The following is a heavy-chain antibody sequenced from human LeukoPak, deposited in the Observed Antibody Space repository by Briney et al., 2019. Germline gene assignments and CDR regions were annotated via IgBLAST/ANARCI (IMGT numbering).Heavy chain of an antibody. CDR3: ARGGYSFDY. Sequence: PGGSLRLSCAASGFTFSNAWMTWVRQAPGKGLEWVARLHPDGSERNYVGSVEGRFTVSGDNAKSSLYLQMNSLRVEDTAVYYCARGGYSFDYLGQGTLVTVSS. CDR2: LHPDGSER. V-gene: IGHV3-7*01. CDR1: GFTFSNAW. D-gene: IGHD5-12*01. J-gene: IGHJ4*02.